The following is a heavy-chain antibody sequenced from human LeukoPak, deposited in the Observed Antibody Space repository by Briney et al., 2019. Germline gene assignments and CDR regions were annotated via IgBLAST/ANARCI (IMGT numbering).Heavy chain of an antibody. CDR2: IYTSGSTP. V-gene: IGHV4-4*07. CDR3: ATSPPVVPAAITAFDI. D-gene: IGHD2-2*01. J-gene: IGHJ3*02. CDR1: GGSINSYY. Sequence: SETLSLTCTVSGGSINSYYWSWIRQSAGKGLEWIGRIYTSGSTPDYSPSLKSRVTMSIDTSKNQFSLQLSSVTAADTAVYYCATSPPVVPAAITAFDIWGQGTMVAVSS.